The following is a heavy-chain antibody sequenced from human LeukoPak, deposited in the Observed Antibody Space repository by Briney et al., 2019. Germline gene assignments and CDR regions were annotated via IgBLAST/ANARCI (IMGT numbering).Heavy chain of an antibody. V-gene: IGHV4-34*01. Sequence: SETLSLTCAVFGGSFSNYYWSWIRQPPGKGLEWIGEINHSGSTNYNPYLKSRGTMSVDTSKNQFSLKLISVTAADTAVYYCARGGVVAAIGGRYYSGMDVWGQGTTVTVSS. D-gene: IGHD2-15*01. CDR2: INHSGST. J-gene: IGHJ6*02. CDR1: GGSFSNYY. CDR3: ARGGVVAAIGGRYYSGMDV.